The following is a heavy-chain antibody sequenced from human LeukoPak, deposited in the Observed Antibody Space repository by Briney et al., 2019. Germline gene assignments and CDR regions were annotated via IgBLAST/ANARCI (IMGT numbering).Heavy chain of an antibody. J-gene: IGHJ4*02. CDR1: GFTFSNVW. D-gene: IGHD6-19*01. CDR2: IKSKTDGGTT. V-gene: IGHV3-15*01. CDR3: TTFLYSSGWRFDY. Sequence: GGSLRLSCAASGFTFSNVWMSWVRQAPGKGLEWVGRIKSKTDGGTTDYAAPVKGRFTISRDDSKNTLYLQMNSLKTEDTAVYYCTTFLYSSGWRFDYWGQGTLVTVSS.